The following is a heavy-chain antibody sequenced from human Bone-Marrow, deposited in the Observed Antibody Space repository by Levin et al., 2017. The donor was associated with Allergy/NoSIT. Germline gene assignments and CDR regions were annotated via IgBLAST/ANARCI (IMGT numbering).Heavy chain of an antibody. CDR2: IWFDGTNE. Sequence: GESLKISCAASGFNFHSYNMYWVRQAPGKGLEWVASIWFDGTNEDYSDSARGRSTISRDNSANTVILEVNSLGPEDTGVYYCAKDGLYGGDVDYFDAWGQGTLVTVSS. CDR3: AKDGLYGGDVDYFDA. D-gene: IGHD2-21*02. J-gene: IGHJ4*02. V-gene: IGHV3-30*02. CDR1: GFNFHSYN.